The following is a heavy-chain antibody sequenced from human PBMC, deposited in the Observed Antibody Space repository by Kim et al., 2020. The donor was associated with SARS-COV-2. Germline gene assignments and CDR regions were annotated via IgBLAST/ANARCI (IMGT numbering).Heavy chain of an antibody. J-gene: IGHJ4*02. CDR3: AMQSSGVVY. D-gene: IGHD6-19*01. V-gene: IGHV3-30*10. CDR2: RNK. Sequence: RNKYYTDSVKGRFTISRDNSKDTLVLQMNSLGVEDTAVYFCAMQSSGVVYWGQGTLVTVSS.